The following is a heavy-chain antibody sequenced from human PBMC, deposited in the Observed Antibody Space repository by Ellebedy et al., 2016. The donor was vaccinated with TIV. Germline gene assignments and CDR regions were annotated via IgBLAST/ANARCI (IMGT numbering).Heavy chain of an antibody. CDR3: ASNVDTAKVRGNY. J-gene: IGHJ4*02. V-gene: IGHV3-23*01. CDR1: GFTFSSFA. CDR2: ISGSAGST. Sequence: GESLKISCAASGFTFSSFAMNWVRQAPGKGLEWVSFISGSAGSTYYADSVKGRFTISRDNSKNTLYLQMNSLRVEDTVRYYCASNVDTAKVRGNYWGQGTLVTVSS. D-gene: IGHD5-18*01.